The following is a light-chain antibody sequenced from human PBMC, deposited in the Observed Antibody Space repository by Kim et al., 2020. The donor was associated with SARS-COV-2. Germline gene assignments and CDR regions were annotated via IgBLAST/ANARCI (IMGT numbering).Light chain of an antibody. CDR3: QQYSSSPFT. CDR1: QSVSSTY. CDR2: VAS. J-gene: IGKJ5*01. Sequence: ENVLTQSPDTLSLSPGERATLSCRASQSVSSTYFAWYQQKPGQAPRLLIYVASTRAPGIPDRFSGSGSGTDFTLTISRLEPEDFAVYYCQQYSSSPFTFGQGTRLEIK. V-gene: IGKV3-20*01.